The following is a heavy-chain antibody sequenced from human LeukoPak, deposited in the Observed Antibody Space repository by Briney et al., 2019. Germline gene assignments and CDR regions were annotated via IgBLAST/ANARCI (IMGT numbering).Heavy chain of an antibody. V-gene: IGHV3-30*04. D-gene: IGHD6-19*01. CDR2: ISYDGSNR. Sequence: PGRSLRLSCAASGFTFSRYAMHWVRQAPGKGLEWVAVISYDGSNRYYADSVKGRFSISRDNSKNTLYLQLNSLRAEDTAVYYCARVVVAGTGGHGYFDYWGQGTLVTVSS. CDR1: GFTFSRYA. CDR3: ARVVVAGTGGHGYFDY. J-gene: IGHJ4*02.